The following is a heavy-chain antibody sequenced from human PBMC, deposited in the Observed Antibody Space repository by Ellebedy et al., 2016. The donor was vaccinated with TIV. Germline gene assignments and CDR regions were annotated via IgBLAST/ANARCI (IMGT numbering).Heavy chain of an antibody. Sequence: ASVKVSXKASGYTFSSYGISWVRQAPGQGLQWLGWISAFNGRTNYAQKFQDRVTMTTDTSTNTVYMDLRSLRSDDTAVYYCARDMGATARGIDYWGQGTLVSVSS. J-gene: IGHJ4*02. CDR3: ARDMGATARGIDY. V-gene: IGHV1-18*04. CDR1: GYTFSSYG. D-gene: IGHD1-26*01. CDR2: ISAFNGRT.